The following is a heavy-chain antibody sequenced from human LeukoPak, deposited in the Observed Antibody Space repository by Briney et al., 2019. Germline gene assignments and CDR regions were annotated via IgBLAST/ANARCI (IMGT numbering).Heavy chain of an antibody. V-gene: IGHV3-43*02. CDR3: ASGQYSSGWRVDY. CDR1: GFTFDNYA. CDR2: ISGDGGST. D-gene: IGHD6-19*01. J-gene: IGHJ4*02. Sequence: GGSLRLSCAASGFTFDNYAMQWVRQAPGKGLEWVSLISGDGGSTYYADSVKGRFTIPRDNSKNSLYLQMNSLRAEDTGVYYCASGQYSSGWRVDYWGQGTLVTVSS.